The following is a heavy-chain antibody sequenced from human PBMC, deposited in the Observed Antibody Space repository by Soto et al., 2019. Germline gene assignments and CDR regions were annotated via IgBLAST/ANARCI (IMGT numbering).Heavy chain of an antibody. CDR2: ISGSGGST. V-gene: IGHV3-23*01. D-gene: IGHD3-22*01. Sequence: GGSLRLSCAASGFTFSSYAMSWVRQAPGKGLEWVSAISGSGGSTYYADSVKGRFTISRDNSKNTLYLQMNSLRAEDTAVYYCAKVGLTYYYDSSGYQDAFDIWGQGTMVTVS. J-gene: IGHJ3*02. CDR3: AKVGLTYYYDSSGYQDAFDI. CDR1: GFTFSSYA.